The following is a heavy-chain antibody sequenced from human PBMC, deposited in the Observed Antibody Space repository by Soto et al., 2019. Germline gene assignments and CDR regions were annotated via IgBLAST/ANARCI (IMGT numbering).Heavy chain of an antibody. CDR1: GYTFTSYG. CDR3: ARARGPGHKCSGGSCYADY. J-gene: IGHJ4*02. Sequence: QVQLVQSGAEVKKPGASVKVSCKASGYTFTSYGISWVRQAPGQGLEWMGWISAYNGNTNYAQKLQGRVTMTTDTSTSTAYMELRSPRSDDTAVYYCARARGPGHKCSGGSCYADYWGQGTLVTVSS. D-gene: IGHD2-15*01. CDR2: ISAYNGNT. V-gene: IGHV1-18*01.